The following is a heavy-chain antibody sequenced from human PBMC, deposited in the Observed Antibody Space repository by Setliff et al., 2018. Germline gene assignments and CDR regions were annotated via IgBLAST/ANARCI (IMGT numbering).Heavy chain of an antibody. CDR2: INWNSGTR. D-gene: IGHD3-10*01. J-gene: IGHJ5*01. V-gene: IGHV3-9*01. CDR1: GFIFDNYA. Sequence: SLKISCAASGFIFDNYAMHWVRQGPGKGLEWVSGINWNSGTREYADSVKGRFTISRDNAKNSLYLQMNTLRVDDTAVYYCVKDSGASLYGSGNFLDPWGQGTLVTVSS. CDR3: VKDSGASLYGSGNFLDP.